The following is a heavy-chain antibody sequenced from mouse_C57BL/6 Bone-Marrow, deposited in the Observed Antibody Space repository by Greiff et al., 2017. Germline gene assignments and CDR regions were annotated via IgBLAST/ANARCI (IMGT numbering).Heavy chain of an antibody. CDR3: ARGDYDYWFAY. J-gene: IGHJ3*01. Sequence: QVQLQQSGAELVKPGASVKMSCKASGYTFTSYWITWVKQRPGQGLEWIGDIYPGSGSTNYNEKFKSKATLTVDTSYSTAYMQLSSLTSEDSAVYYCARGDYDYWFAYWGQGTLVTVSA. CDR1: GYTFTSYW. CDR2: IYPGSGST. D-gene: IGHD2-4*01. V-gene: IGHV1-55*01.